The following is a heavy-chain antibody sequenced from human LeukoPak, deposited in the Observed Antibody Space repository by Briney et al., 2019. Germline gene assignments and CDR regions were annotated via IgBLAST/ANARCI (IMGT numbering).Heavy chain of an antibody. CDR1: GFTFSDYY. CDR3: ARVSRITMIRGVFFDC. D-gene: IGHD3-10*01. J-gene: IGHJ4*02. Sequence: GGSLRLSCAVSGFTFSDYYMSWIRQAPGKRLEWVSYISSSGYTIYYADSVKARFTISRDNTKNSLYLQMNSLRVEDTAVYYCARVSRITMIRGVFFDCWGQGTLLTVSS. V-gene: IGHV3-11*01. CDR2: ISSSGYTI.